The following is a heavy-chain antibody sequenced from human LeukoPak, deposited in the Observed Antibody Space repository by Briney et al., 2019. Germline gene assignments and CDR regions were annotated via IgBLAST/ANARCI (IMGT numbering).Heavy chain of an antibody. Sequence: PSETLSLTCAVYGGSFSGYYWSWIRQPPGKGLEWIGEINHSGSTNYNPSLKSRVTISVDTSKNQFSLKLSSVTAADTAVYYCARVLLKPYCYYGMDVWGKGTTVTVSS. CDR2: INHSGST. J-gene: IGHJ6*04. CDR3: ARVLLKPYCYYGMDV. V-gene: IGHV4-34*01. CDR1: GGSFSGYY.